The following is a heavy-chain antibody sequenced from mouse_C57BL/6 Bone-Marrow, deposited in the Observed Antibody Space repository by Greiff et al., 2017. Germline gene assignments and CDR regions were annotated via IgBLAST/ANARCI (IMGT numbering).Heavy chain of an antibody. J-gene: IGHJ1*03. CDR2: INPYNGGT. CDR3: ASPDPYWYFDV. CDR1: GYTFTDYY. Sequence: VQLQQSGPVLVKPGASVKMSCKASGYTFTDYYMNWVKQSHGKSLEWIGVINPYNGGTSYNQKFKGKATLTVDKSSSTAYMELNSLTSEDSAVYYCASPDPYWYFDVWGTGTTVTVSS. V-gene: IGHV1-19*01.